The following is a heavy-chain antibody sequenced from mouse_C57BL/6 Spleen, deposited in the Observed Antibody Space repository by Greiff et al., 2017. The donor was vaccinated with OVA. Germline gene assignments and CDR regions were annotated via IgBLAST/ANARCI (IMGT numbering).Heavy chain of an antibody. CDR2: ISYSGST. CDR3: ARAGSRYYYAMDY. D-gene: IGHD1-1*01. J-gene: IGHJ4*01. CDR1: GYSITSGYD. V-gene: IGHV3-1*01. Sequence: EVQLQESGPGMVKPSQSLSLTCTVTGYSITSGYDWHWIRHFPGNKLEWMGYISYSGSTNYNPSLKSRISITHDTSKNHFFLKLNSVTTEDTATYYCARAGSRYYYAMDYWGQGTSVTVSS.